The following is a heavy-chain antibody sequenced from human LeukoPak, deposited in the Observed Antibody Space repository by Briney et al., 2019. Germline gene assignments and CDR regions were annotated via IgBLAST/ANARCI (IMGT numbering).Heavy chain of an antibody. CDR2: IYTSGST. J-gene: IGHJ3*02. CDR1: RGSLSNYY. Sequence: SETLSLTCTVSRGSLSNYYWSWIRQPPGKGLEWIGYIYTSGSTNYNPPLKSRVTISVDTSKNQFSLKLSSVTAADTAVYYCARQGTSLTNAFDIWGQGTMVTVSS. V-gene: IGHV4-4*09. CDR3: ARQGTSLTNAFDI. D-gene: IGHD2-2*01.